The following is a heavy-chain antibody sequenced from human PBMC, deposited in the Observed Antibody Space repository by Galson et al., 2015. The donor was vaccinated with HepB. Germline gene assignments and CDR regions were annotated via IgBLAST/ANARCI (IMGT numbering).Heavy chain of an antibody. CDR3: AQGRSSSGFNYYGMDV. Sequence: SLRLSCAASGFIVSGNYMSWVRQAPGKGPEWVSVIYSGGETYYADSVKGRFTISRDNSKNTVYLQMNTLRAEDMAMYYCAQGRSSSGFNYYGMDVWGQGTTVTVSS. CDR1: GFIVSGNY. D-gene: IGHD6-19*01. J-gene: IGHJ6*02. V-gene: IGHV3-53*01. CDR2: IYSGGET.